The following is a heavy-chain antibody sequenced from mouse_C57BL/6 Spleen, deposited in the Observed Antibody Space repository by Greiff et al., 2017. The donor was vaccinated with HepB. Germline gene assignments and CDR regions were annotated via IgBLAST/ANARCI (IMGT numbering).Heavy chain of an antibody. CDR1: GYTFTDYE. CDR2: IDPETGGT. D-gene: IGHD1-1*01. V-gene: IGHV1-15*01. CDR3: TREGFTTVVADFDY. Sequence: QVHVKQSGAELVRPGASVTLSCKASGYTFTDYEMHWVKQTPVHGLEWIGAIDPETGGTAYNQKFKGKAILTADKSSSTAYMELRSLTSEDSAVYYCTREGFTTVVADFDYWGQGTTLTVSS. J-gene: IGHJ2*01.